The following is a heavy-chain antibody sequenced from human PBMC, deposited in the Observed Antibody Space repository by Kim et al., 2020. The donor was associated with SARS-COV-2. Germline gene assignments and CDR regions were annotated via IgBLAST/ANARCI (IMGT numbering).Heavy chain of an antibody. CDR3: ARGGGGHYHEGGDSYNFYFYAMDV. V-gene: IGHV1-8*01. D-gene: IGHD1-26*01. Sequence: ASVKVSCTTSGYTFTSDDIHWVRQAPGQGLEWMGWMNPNSGNTGYAERFQGRVSMSRDTSTSTAYMELSNLRSQDTAVYYCARGGGGHYHEGGDSYNFYFYAMDVWGHGTTVTVSS. J-gene: IGHJ6*02. CDR2: MNPNSGNT. CDR1: GYTFTSDD.